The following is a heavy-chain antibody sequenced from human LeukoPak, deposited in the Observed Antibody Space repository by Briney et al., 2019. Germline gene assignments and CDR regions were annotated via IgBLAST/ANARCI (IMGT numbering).Heavy chain of an antibody. D-gene: IGHD6-6*01. V-gene: IGHV4-4*07. Sequence: SETLTLTCTVSGGSISSYYWSWIRQPAGKGLEWIGRIYTSGSTNYNPSLKSRVTMSVDTSKNQFSLNLTSVTAADTAVYYCARVYSSSSGTTFDYWGQGTLVTVSS. CDR3: ARVYSSSSGTTFDY. J-gene: IGHJ4*02. CDR2: IYTSGST. CDR1: GGSISSYY.